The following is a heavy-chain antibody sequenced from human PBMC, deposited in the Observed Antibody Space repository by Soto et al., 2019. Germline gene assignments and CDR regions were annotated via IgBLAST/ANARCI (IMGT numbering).Heavy chain of an antibody. CDR1: GYSFTSYW. D-gene: IGHD3-3*01. CDR2: IDPSDSYT. Sequence: PGESLKISCKGSGYSFTSYWTSWVRQMPGKGLEWMGRIDPSDSYTNYSPSFQGHVTISADKSISTAYLQWSSLKASDTAMYYCARRWQDGGEWFHAFDIWGQGTMVTVSS. J-gene: IGHJ3*02. CDR3: ARRWQDGGEWFHAFDI. V-gene: IGHV5-10-1*01.